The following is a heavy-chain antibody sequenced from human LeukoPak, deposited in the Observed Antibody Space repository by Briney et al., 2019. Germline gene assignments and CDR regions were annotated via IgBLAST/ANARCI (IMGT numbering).Heavy chain of an antibody. Sequence: PSETLSLTCTVSGGSISSSSYYWGWIRQPPGKGLEWIGSIYYSGSTYYNPSLKSRVTISVDTSKNQFSLKLSSVTAADTAVYYCAEAAPHLDAFDIWGQGTMVTVSS. CDR2: IYYSGST. CDR3: AEAAPHLDAFDI. D-gene: IGHD2-15*01. J-gene: IGHJ3*02. CDR1: GGSISSSSYY. V-gene: IGHV4-39*01.